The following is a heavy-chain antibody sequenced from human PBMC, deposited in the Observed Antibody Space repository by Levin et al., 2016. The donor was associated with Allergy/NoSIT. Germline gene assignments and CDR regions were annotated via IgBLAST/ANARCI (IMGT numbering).Heavy chain of an antibody. D-gene: IGHD3-16*02. CDR2: MYPGDSDT. Sequence: VRQMPGKGLEWVGIMYPGDSDTRYSPSFQGRVTITVDKSISTAYLRWSSLKTSDSALYYCARVPKGWWGELSPTRSFDFWGQGTLVTVSS. J-gene: IGHJ5*01. CDR3: ARVPKGWWGELSPTRSFDF. V-gene: IGHV5-51*01.